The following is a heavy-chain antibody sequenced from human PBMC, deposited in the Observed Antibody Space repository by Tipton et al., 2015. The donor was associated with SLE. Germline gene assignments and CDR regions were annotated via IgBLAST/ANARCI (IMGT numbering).Heavy chain of an antibody. CDR2: IYTSGST. Sequence: LRLSCTVSGGSISSGGYYWSWIRQPAGKGLEWIGRIYTSGSTYYNPSLKSRVTISVDTSKTQFSLKLSSVTAADTAVYFCARGIMGDHDYWGQGTLVTVSS. J-gene: IGHJ4*02. CDR3: ARGIMGDHDY. CDR1: GGSISSGGYY. D-gene: IGHD3-16*01. V-gene: IGHV4-61*02.